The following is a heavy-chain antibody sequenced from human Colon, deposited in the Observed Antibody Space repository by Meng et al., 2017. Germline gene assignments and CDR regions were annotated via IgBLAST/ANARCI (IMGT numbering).Heavy chain of an antibody. D-gene: IGHD1-26*01. J-gene: IGHJ4*02. CDR2: FSHSGTT. CDR3: ARNGKWGFDY. Sequence: QLGELGPGLVKRSGTLALTCAVSRGAISSSDWWSWVRLSPGKGLEWIGEFSHSGTTNYSPSLKSRSTISVDKSKSQFSLKLSSVTAADTAVYYCARNGKWGFDYWGQGTLVTVSS. V-gene: IGHV4-4*02. CDR1: RGAISSSDW.